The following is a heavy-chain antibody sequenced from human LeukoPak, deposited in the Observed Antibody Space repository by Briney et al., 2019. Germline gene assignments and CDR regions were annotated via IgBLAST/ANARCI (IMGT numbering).Heavy chain of an antibody. CDR3: ARKPLSYSDYEVDY. CDR2: IWYDGSNK. D-gene: IGHD4-11*01. Sequence: SCKASGYTFTGYYMHWVRQAPGKGLEWVAVIWYDGSNKYYADSVKGRFTISRDNSKNTLYLQMNSLRAEDTAVYYCARKPLSYSDYEVDYWGQGTLVTVSS. CDR1: GYTFTGYY. J-gene: IGHJ4*02. V-gene: IGHV3-33*01.